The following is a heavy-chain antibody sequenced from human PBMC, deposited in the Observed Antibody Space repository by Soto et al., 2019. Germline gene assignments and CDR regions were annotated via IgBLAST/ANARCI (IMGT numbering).Heavy chain of an antibody. Sequence: EVQLVESGGGLIQPGGSLRLSCAASGFNVSSNYMSWVRQAPGKGLEWVSIINTGGNKHYADSVKGRFTISRNNSKNTVYLLMTRLRAEDTAVYYCTRDRGFDMWGQGTTVYVSS. J-gene: IGHJ3*02. V-gene: IGHV3-53*01. CDR1: GFNVSSNY. CDR2: INTGGNK. CDR3: TRDRGFDM.